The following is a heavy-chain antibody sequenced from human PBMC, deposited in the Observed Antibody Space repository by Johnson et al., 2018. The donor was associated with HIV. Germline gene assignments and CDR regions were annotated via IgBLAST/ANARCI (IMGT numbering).Heavy chain of an antibody. CDR3: TRGQYLSPVDAFDI. Sequence: VQLVESGGGVVRPGGSLRLSCVASGFTFDDYDMSWVRHAPGKGLEWVSGINWNGGKTGYADSVKGRFTISRDNAKNSLYVQMNSLRAEDTALYFCTRGQYLSPVDAFDIRGQGTMVTVSS. V-gene: IGHV3-20*04. CDR2: INWNGGKT. CDR1: GFTFDDYD. J-gene: IGHJ3*02. D-gene: IGHD2/OR15-2a*01.